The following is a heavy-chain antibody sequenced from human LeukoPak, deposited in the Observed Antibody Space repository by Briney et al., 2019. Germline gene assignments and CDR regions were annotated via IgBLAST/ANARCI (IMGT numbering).Heavy chain of an antibody. Sequence: SETLSLTCTVSGGSISSHYWSWIRQPPGKGLEWIGEINHSGSTNYNPSLKSRVTISVDTSKNQFSLKLSSVTAADTAVYYCARGRAARRTRFDYWGQGTLVTVSS. CDR2: INHSGST. CDR3: ARGRAARRTRFDY. D-gene: IGHD6-6*01. CDR1: GGSISSHY. J-gene: IGHJ4*02. V-gene: IGHV4-34*01.